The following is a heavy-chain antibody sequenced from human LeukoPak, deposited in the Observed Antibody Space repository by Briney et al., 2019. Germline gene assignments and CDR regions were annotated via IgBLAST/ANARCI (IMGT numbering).Heavy chain of an antibody. CDR2: IYSGGST. V-gene: IGHV3-66*01. J-gene: IGHJ4*02. Sequence: GGSLRPSCAASGFTVSSNYLSWVRQAPGKGLEWVSSIYSGGSTYYADSVTGRFTISRDNSKNTLYLQMNSLRAEDTAVYYCARDGAVLTGYYDYWGQGTLVTVSS. CDR1: GFTVSSNY. D-gene: IGHD3-9*01. CDR3: ARDGAVLTGYYDY.